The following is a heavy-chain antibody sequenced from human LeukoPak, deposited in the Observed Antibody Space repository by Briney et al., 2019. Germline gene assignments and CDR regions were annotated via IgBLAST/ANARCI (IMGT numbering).Heavy chain of an antibody. Sequence: SETLSLTCTVSSGSISTSNYYWGWVRQPPGKALEWIGNIFYSGSTYYSPSLKSRVTISVDTSKNQFSLKLSSVTAADTAVYYCARSLYYYGSDSFDIWGQGTMVTVSS. CDR2: IFYSGST. CDR3: ARSLYYYGSDSFDI. V-gene: IGHV4-39*07. J-gene: IGHJ3*02. CDR1: SGSISTSNYY. D-gene: IGHD3-10*01.